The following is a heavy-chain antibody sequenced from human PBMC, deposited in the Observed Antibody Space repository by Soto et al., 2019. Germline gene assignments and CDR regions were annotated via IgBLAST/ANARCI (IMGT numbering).Heavy chain of an antibody. CDR2: IKSKTDGGTT. Sequence: EVQLVESGGGLVKPGVSLRLSCAASGFTFNNAWMNWVRQAPGKGLEWVGRIKSKTDGGTTDYAAPVKGRFTISREDSKNTLYMQMNSLKTDDTAVYYFTTEISFWSGYSGGANYFDYWGQGTLVTVSS. D-gene: IGHD3-3*01. J-gene: IGHJ4*02. CDR1: GFTFNNAW. CDR3: TTEISFWSGYSGGANYFDY. V-gene: IGHV3-15*07.